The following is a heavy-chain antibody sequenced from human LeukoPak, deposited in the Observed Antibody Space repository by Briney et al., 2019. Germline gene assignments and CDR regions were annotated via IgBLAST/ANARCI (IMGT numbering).Heavy chain of an antibody. D-gene: IGHD1-1*01. Sequence: GGSLRLSCSASGFTFTSHVMHWVRQAPGKGLQYCAGSVKGRFTISRDSSKNTVYLQMNSLTAEDTAVYYCVREGLERRTNFDYWGQGTLVSVSS. J-gene: IGHJ4*02. CDR3: VREGLERRTNFDY. V-gene: IGHV3-64D*06. CDR1: GFTFTSHV.